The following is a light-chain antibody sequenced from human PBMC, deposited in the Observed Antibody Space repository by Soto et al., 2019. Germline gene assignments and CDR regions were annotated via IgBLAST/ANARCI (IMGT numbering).Light chain of an antibody. V-gene: IGKV1-5*01. Sequence: IQMTQSPASLSASVGDRVTITCRASQSMRTYLNWYQQKPGKAPNLLIHAASSLQSGVPSRFSGSGSGTEFTLTISSLQPDDFATYYCQQYNSYSPWTFGQGTKVDIK. J-gene: IGKJ1*01. CDR2: AAS. CDR3: QQYNSYSPWT. CDR1: QSMRTY.